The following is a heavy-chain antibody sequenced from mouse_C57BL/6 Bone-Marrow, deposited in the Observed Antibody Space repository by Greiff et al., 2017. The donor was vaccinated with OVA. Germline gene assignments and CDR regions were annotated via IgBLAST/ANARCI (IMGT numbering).Heavy chain of an antibody. Sequence: QVQLQQPGAELVKPGASVKLSCKASGYTFTSYWMHWVKQRPGQGLEWIGMIHPNSGSTNYNEKFKSKATLTVDKSSSTAYMQLSSLTSEDSAVYYCDLILLRSLYAMDYWGQGTSVTVSS. J-gene: IGHJ4*01. CDR3: DLILLRSLYAMDY. CDR1: GYTFTSYW. V-gene: IGHV1-64*01. CDR2: IHPNSGST. D-gene: IGHD1-1*01.